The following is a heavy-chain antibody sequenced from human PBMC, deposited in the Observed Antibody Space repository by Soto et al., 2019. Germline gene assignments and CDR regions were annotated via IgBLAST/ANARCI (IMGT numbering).Heavy chain of an antibody. CDR3: AKGLLAIVGTTLPRDAFNI. Sequence: GGSLRLSCAASGFSFTTYVMHWVRQAPGKGLEWVAVILHDGSYKYYGDAVKGRFTISRDTSKNAVYLEMNSLRPEDTAVYYCAKGLLAIVGTTLPRDAFNIWGQGTMVTVSS. CDR2: ILHDGSYK. D-gene: IGHD1-26*01. J-gene: IGHJ3*02. CDR1: GFSFTTYV. V-gene: IGHV3-30*18.